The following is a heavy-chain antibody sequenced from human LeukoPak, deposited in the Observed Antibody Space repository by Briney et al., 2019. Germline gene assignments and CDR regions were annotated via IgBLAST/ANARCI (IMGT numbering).Heavy chain of an antibody. V-gene: IGHV3-30-3*01. CDR2: ISYDGSNK. CDR1: GFTFSSYA. CDR3: VRVFPYYDFWSGPPDY. J-gene: IGHJ4*02. D-gene: IGHD3-3*01. Sequence: GGSLRLSCAASGFTFSSYAMHWVRQAPGKGLEWVAVISYDGSNKYYADSVKGRFTISRDNSKNTLYLQMNSLRAEDTAVYYCVRVFPYYDFWSGPPDYWGQGTLVTVSS.